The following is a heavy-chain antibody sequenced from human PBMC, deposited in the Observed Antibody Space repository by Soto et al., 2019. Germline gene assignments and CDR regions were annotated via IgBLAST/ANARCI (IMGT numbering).Heavy chain of an antibody. V-gene: IGHV3-30*18. CDR3: AKAERHSGMDNWFDQ. D-gene: IGHD6-19*01. Sequence: QVQLVESGGGVVQPGMSLRLSCAASGFVFSNYGMHWVRQAPGKGLEWVAVISFDGTNTYYVDSVEGRFTIVRDNSKSTLYLQLNSLRAEDTGVYYCAKAERHSGMDNWFDQWGQGTLVTVSP. CDR2: ISFDGTNT. J-gene: IGHJ5*02. CDR1: GFVFSNYG.